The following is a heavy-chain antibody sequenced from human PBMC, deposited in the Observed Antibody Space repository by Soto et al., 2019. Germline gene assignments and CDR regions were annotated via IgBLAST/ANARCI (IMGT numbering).Heavy chain of an antibody. CDR2: ISGRGDRT. D-gene: IGHD5-18*01. Sequence: EVQLLESGGGLVQPGGSLRLSCAASGFTFSNYAMSWLRQPPGKGLEWVSAISGRGDRTYYADSVKGRFTISRDNSKNPLYLQMNSLRAGDSAVYYCVKERSGHSYADSWGQGTLVTVSS. V-gene: IGHV3-23*01. CDR3: VKERSGHSYADS. J-gene: IGHJ4*02. CDR1: GFTFSNYA.